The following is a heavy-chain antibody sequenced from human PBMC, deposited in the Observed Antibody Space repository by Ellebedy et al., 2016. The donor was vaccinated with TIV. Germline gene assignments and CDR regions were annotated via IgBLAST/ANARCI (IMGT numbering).Heavy chain of an antibody. CDR2: VRSDGTTK. Sequence: PGGSLRLSCATSGFSVSGMHWVRQAPGQGLEWVAFVRSDGTTKYYMDSVKGRFTISRDSSKNTLDLQMNSLRTEDTGVYYCVKGAYPVPTVMAVWGQGTMVIVSS. J-gene: IGHJ6*02. V-gene: IGHV3-30*02. CDR3: VKGAYPVPTVMAV. D-gene: IGHD3-16*01. CDR1: GFSVSG.